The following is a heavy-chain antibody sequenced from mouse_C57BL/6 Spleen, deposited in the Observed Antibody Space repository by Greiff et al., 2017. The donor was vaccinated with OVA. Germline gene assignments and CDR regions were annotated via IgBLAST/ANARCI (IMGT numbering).Heavy chain of an antibody. CDR3: ASHYSKVWFAY. J-gene: IGHJ3*01. CDR2: ISGGGGNT. D-gene: IGHD2-5*01. Sequence: EVMLVESGGGLVKPGGSLKLSCAASGFTFSSYTMSWVRQTPEKRLEWVATISGGGGNTYYPDSVKGRFTISRDNAKKTLYLQMSSLRSEDTALYYCASHYSKVWFAYWGQGTLVTVSA. V-gene: IGHV5-9*01. CDR1: GFTFSSYT.